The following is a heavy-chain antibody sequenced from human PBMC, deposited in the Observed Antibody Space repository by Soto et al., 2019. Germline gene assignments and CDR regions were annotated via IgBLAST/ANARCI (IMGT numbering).Heavy chain of an antibody. D-gene: IGHD2-15*01. CDR2: IYYSGST. CDR1: GGSISSGGYY. V-gene: IGHV4-31*03. CDR3: ARDRAVVAATSDYYYYYYMDV. J-gene: IGHJ6*03. Sequence: PSETLSLTCTVSGGSISSGGYYWSWIRQHPGKGLEWIGYIYYSGSTYYNPSLKSRVTISVDTSKNQFSLKLSSVTAADTAVYYCARDRAVVAATSDYYYYYYMDVWGKGTTVTVSS.